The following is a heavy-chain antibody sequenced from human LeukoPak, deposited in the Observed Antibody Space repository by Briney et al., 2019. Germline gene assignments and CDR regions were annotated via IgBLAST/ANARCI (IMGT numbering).Heavy chain of an antibody. V-gene: IGHV4-59*02. CDR1: GGSVSSYY. J-gene: IGHJ5*01. CDR2: IYYSGST. Sequence: SETLSLTCTVSGGSVSSYYWSWIRQPPGKGLEWIGYIYYSGSTNYNPSLKSRVTISVDTSKNQFSLKLSSVTAADTAVYYCARLVGASWFDSWGQETLVTVSS. D-gene: IGHD1-26*01. CDR3: ARLVGASWFDS.